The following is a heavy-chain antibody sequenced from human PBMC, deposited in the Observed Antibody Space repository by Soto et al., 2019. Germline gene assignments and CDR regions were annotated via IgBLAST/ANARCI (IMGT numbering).Heavy chain of an antibody. V-gene: IGHV4-34*01. J-gene: IGHJ3*02. Sequence: PSGTLSLTCAVYGGSFSGYFWSWIRQPSGKGLEWIGEINHSGSTNYIPSLKSRVTISVDTSKNQFSLKLSSVTAADTAVYYCARGTVLTDEPDALDICGQGTMVPVSS. CDR2: INHSGST. CDR3: ARGTVLTDEPDALDI. CDR1: GGSFSGYF. D-gene: IGHD2-21*02.